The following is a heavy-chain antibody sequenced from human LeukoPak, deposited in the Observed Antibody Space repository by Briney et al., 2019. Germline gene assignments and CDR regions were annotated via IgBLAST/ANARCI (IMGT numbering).Heavy chain of an antibody. D-gene: IGHD3-22*01. CDR2: IIPILGIA. CDR1: GYTFTSYG. Sequence: SVKVSCKASGYTFTSYGISWVRQAPGQGLEWMGRIIPILGIANYAQKFQGRVTITADKSTSTAYMELSSLRSEDTAVYYCARSGGYDSSGYSGWYFNLWGRGTLVTVSS. J-gene: IGHJ2*01. CDR3: ARSGGYDSSGYSGWYFNL. V-gene: IGHV1-69*04.